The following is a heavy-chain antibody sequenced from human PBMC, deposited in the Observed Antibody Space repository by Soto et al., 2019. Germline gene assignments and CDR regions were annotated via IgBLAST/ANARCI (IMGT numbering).Heavy chain of an antibody. CDR3: AREDRSFDY. CDR2: IYYSGST. V-gene: IGHV4-59*01. Sequence: PSGTLSLTCTVSGSSISSYYWSWIRQPPGKGLEWIGYIYYSGSTNYNPSLKSRVTISVDTSKNQFSLKLSSVTAADTAVYYCAREDRSFDYWGQGTLVTVSS. J-gene: IGHJ4*02. CDR1: GSSISSYY.